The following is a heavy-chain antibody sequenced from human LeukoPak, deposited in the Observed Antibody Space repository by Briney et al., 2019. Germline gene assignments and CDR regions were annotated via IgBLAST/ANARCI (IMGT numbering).Heavy chain of an antibody. V-gene: IGHV4-59*01. Sequence: SETLSLTCTVSGDSISGFYWSWIRQPPGKGLEWIGYIYYSGSTDYNPSLKSRVTISVDTSKNQFFLRLSSVTTADTAVYYCAREVVAAIGSFDYWGQGTLVTVSS. D-gene: IGHD2-15*01. CDR2: IYYSGST. CDR1: GDSISGFY. CDR3: AREVVAAIGSFDY. J-gene: IGHJ4*02.